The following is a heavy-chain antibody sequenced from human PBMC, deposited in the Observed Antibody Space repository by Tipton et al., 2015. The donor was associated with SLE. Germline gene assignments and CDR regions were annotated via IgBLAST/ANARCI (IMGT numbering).Heavy chain of an antibody. J-gene: IGHJ4*02. CDR2: IFWNDNAN. V-gene: IGHV3-20*04. CDR1: GFIFDDYG. CDR3: TSSYFYDSNIFDS. D-gene: IGHD4-11*01. Sequence: SLRLSCVTSGFIFDDYGMSWVRQAPGKGLEWVSDIFWNDNANYADSVKGRFTVSRDKAKNSLYLQMDSLGAEDSAFYYCTSSYFYDSNIFDSWGLGTLVTVSS.